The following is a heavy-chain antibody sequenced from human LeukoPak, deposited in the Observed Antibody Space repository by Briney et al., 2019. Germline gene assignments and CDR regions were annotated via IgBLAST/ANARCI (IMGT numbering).Heavy chain of an antibody. D-gene: IGHD6-13*01. Sequence: PGRSLRLSCAASGFTFSSYGMHWVRQAPGKGLEWVAVIWYDGSNKYYADSVKGRFTISRDNSKNTLYLQMNSLRAEDTAVYYCARDGGIAAAFDYWGQGTLVTVSS. CDR3: ARDGGIAAAFDY. J-gene: IGHJ4*02. CDR2: IWYDGSNK. V-gene: IGHV3-33*01. CDR1: GFTFSSYG.